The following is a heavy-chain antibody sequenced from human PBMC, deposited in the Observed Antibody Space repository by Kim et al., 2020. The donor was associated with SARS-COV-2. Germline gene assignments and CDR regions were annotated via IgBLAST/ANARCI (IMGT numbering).Heavy chain of an antibody. Sequence: VECRFTIARDNSKSALYLRMNSLRAEDTAVYYCARTGSPATPYYYGMDVWGQGTTVTVSS. J-gene: IGHJ6*02. D-gene: IGHD1-1*01. CDR3: ARTGSPATPYYYGMDV. V-gene: IGHV3-30*07.